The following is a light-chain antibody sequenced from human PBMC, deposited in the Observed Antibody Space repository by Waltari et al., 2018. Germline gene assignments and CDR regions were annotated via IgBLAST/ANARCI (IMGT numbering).Light chain of an antibody. V-gene: IGLV10-54*04. J-gene: IGLJ3*02. CDR1: SNNVDYQG. Sequence: QAGLTQPPSVSKGLRQTATLTCTGNSNNVDYQGATWLQQHQGHPPKLLSYRNNNRPSGISERFSASRSGNTASLTITGLQPEDEADYYCSAWDSSLSAWVFGGGTKLTAL. CDR3: SAWDSSLSAWV. CDR2: RNN.